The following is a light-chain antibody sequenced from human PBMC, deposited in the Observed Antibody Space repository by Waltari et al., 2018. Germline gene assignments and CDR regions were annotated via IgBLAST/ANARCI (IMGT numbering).Light chain of an antibody. CDR1: RDIKKH. J-gene: IGKJ2*01. CDR2: DAS. Sequence: DIQMTQSPSSLSASVGDRVTISCQASRDIKKHLNWYQQKPGKAPKLLIYDASNLEIGVPSRFSGRGSGTHFTLTISSLQPEDVATYYCQQYDDFPPYNFGQGTKVEI. CDR3: QQYDDFPPYN. V-gene: IGKV1-33*01.